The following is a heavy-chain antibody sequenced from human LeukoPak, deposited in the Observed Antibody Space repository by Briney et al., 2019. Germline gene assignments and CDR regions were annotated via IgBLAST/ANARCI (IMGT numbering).Heavy chain of an antibody. J-gene: IGHJ4*02. D-gene: IGHD3-22*01. V-gene: IGHV4-39*07. CDR3: ARGLLPYYYDSSGPLYYFDY. CDR2: IYYSGST. Sequence: SETLSLTCTVSGGSISSSSYYWGWIRQPPGKGLEWIGSIYYSGSTYYNPSLKSRVTISVDTSKNQFSLKPSSVTAADTAVYYCARGLLPYYYDSSGPLYYFDYWGQGTLVTDSS. CDR1: GGSISSSSYY.